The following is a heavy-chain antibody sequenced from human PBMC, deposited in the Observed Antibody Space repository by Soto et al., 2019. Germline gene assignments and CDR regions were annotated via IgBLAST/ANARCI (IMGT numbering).Heavy chain of an antibody. CDR2: MSYSRST. Sequence: SETLSLTCFVSGGSISSNKYYWGWISQPPGKGLEWIGSMSYSRSTYYNPSLKSRVTISVDTSKNQFSLKLTSVTAADTAVYYCASHLRPTNWEGGYFDYWGQGPLVTVSS. D-gene: IGHD1-1*01. J-gene: IGHJ4*02. V-gene: IGHV4-39*01. CDR1: GGSISSNKYY. CDR3: ASHLRPTNWEGGYFDY.